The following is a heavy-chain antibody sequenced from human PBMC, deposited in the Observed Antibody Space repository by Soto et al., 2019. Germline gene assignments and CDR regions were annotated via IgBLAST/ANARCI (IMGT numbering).Heavy chain of an antibody. CDR2: IDPSDSYT. V-gene: IGHV5-10-1*01. J-gene: IGHJ6*01. D-gene: IGHD3-10*01. CDR3: ARRGYYYGMDV. Sequence: PVESLTISCKVSGYSFTSYWIIWVLQMPGKGLEWMGRIDPSDSYTNYSPSFQGHVTISADKSISTAYLQWSSLKASDTAMYYCARRGYYYGMDVWGQGTTVTVSS. CDR1: GYSFTSYW.